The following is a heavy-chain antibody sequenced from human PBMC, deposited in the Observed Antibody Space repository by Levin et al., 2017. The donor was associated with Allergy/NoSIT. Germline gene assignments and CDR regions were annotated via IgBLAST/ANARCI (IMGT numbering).Heavy chain of an antibody. Sequence: PGGSLRLSCATSGFTVNSDYMSWVRQAPGKGLEWVSVIYSGGGSHYADSVKGRFTISRDNSKNTLYLQMNSLRAEDTAVYYCATPPIYGSWYIFWGQGTLVTVSS. CDR1: GFTVNSDY. CDR3: ATPPIYGSWYIF. D-gene: IGHD6-13*01. J-gene: IGHJ4*02. V-gene: IGHV3-53*01. CDR2: IYSGGGS.